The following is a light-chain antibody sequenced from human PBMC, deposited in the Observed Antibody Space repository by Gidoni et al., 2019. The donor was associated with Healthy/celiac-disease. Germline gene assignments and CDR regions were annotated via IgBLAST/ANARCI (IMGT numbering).Light chain of an antibody. V-gene: IGKV1-39*01. Sequence: DIQMTQSPSSLSASVGDRVTITCRASQSISRYLNWYQQKPGKAPKLLIYAASSLQSGVPSRFSGSGSGTDFTLTISSLQPEDCATYYCQQSYSTPPITFGQGTRLEIK. CDR2: AAS. J-gene: IGKJ5*01. CDR3: QQSYSTPPIT. CDR1: QSISRY.